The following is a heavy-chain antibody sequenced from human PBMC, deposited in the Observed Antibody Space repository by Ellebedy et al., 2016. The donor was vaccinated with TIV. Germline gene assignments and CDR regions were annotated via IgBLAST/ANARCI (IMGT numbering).Heavy chain of an antibody. V-gene: IGHV3-30*18. CDR2: ISYDGSDE. J-gene: IGHJ6*02. CDR1: GFTFSSHG. Sequence: PGGSLRLSCAASGFTFSSHGMHWVRQAPGKGLEWVAVISYDGSDEYYVDSVKGRLTISRDNSKKLVFLQMNSLRAEDTSVYYCAKDLALGYNSVGYYYYGMDVWGQGTTVTVSS. D-gene: IGHD6-19*01. CDR3: AKDLALGYNSVGYYYYGMDV.